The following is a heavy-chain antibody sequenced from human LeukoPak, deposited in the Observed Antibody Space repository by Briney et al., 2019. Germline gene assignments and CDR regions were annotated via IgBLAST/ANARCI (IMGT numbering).Heavy chain of an antibody. J-gene: IGHJ4*02. CDR1: GFTFSSYG. CDR2: ISYDGSNK. D-gene: IGHD1-26*01. V-gene: IGHV3-30*18. Sequence: GGSLRLSCAASGFTFSSYGMHWVRQAPGKGLEWVAVISYDGSNKYYADSVKGRFTISRDNSKNTLHLQMNSLRAEDTAVYYCAKDSGDSGSDGVTDYSGQGTLVTVSS. CDR3: AKDSGDSGSDGVTDY.